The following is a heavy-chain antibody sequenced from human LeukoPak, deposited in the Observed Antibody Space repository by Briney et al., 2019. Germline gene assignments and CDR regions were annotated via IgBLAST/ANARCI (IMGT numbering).Heavy chain of an antibody. J-gene: IGHJ4*02. D-gene: IGHD6-13*01. Sequence: SVKVSCKASGYTFTGYYMHWVRQAPGQGLEWMGRIIPILGIANYAQKFQGRVTITADKSTSTAYMELSSLRSEDTAVYYCARDVIAAAGTPLDYWGQGTLVTVSS. CDR1: GYTFTGYY. CDR3: ARDVIAAAGTPLDY. V-gene: IGHV1-69*04. CDR2: IIPILGIA.